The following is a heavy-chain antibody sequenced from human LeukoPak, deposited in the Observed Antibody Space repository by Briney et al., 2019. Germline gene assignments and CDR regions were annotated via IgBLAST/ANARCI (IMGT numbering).Heavy chain of an antibody. Sequence: SLKLTCTVSGGTFSSYAISWVRQAPGQGLEWVGGSIPIFGTANYAQKSQGRGTITADEATSTAYMELSSLRSEDTAVYYCARDRGYDYVWGSYRSLDYWGQGTLVTVSS. D-gene: IGHD3-16*02. V-gene: IGHV1-69*13. CDR3: ARDRGYDYVWGSYRSLDY. J-gene: IGHJ4*02. CDR2: SIPIFGTA. CDR1: GGTFSSYA.